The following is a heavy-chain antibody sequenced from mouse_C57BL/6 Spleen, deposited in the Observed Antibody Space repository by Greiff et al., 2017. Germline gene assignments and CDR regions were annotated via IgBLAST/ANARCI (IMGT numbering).Heavy chain of an antibody. Sequence: EVQLQQSGPELVKPGASVKISCKASGYTFTDYYMNWVKQSHGKSLEWIGDINPNNGGTSYNQKFKGKATLTVDKSSSTAYMELRSLTSEDSAVYYCARWNYDYDEGAMDYWGQGTSVTVSS. D-gene: IGHD2-4*01. V-gene: IGHV1-26*01. J-gene: IGHJ4*01. CDR2: INPNNGGT. CDR3: ARWNYDYDEGAMDY. CDR1: GYTFTDYY.